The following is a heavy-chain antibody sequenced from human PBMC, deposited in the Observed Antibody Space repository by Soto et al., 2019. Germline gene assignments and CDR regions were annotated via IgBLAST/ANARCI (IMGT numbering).Heavy chain of an antibody. CDR2: INSDGSST. CDR1: GFTFSTYW. D-gene: IGHD3-3*01. Sequence: GSLRLSCAASGFTFSTYWMHWVRQAPGKGLVWVSRINSDGSSTSYADSVKGRFTISRDNAKNTLYLQMNSLRAEDTAVYYCARDEGYYDFWSGLSYFDYWGQGTLVTVSS. V-gene: IGHV3-74*01. J-gene: IGHJ4*02. CDR3: ARDEGYYDFWSGLSYFDY.